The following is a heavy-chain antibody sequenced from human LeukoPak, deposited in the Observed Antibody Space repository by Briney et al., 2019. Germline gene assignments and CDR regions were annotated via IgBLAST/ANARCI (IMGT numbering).Heavy chain of an antibody. V-gene: IGHV3-11*06. CDR1: GFTFSDYY. J-gene: IGHJ4*02. D-gene: IGHD6-13*01. Sequence: GSLRLSCAASGFTFSDYYMSWIRQAPGKGLEWVSYISSSSSYTNYADSVKGRFTISRDNAKNSLYLQMNSLRAEDTAVYYCARLYSSSWSYFDYWGQGTLVTVSS. CDR2: ISSSSSYT. CDR3: ARLYSSSWSYFDY.